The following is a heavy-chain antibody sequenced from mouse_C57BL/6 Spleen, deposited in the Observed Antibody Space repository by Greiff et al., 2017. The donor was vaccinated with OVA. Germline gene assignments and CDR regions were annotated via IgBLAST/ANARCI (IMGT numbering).Heavy chain of an antibody. CDR1: GYTFTSYG. CDR2: IYPRSGNT. Sequence: QVQLQQSGAELARPGASVKLSCKASGYTFTSYGISWVKQRPGQGLEWIGEIYPRSGNTYYNEKFKGKATLTADKSSSTAYMELRSLTSEDSAVYFCARVRDYYGSSPDAMDYWGQGTSVTVSS. V-gene: IGHV1-81*01. D-gene: IGHD1-1*01. CDR3: ARVRDYYGSSPDAMDY. J-gene: IGHJ4*01.